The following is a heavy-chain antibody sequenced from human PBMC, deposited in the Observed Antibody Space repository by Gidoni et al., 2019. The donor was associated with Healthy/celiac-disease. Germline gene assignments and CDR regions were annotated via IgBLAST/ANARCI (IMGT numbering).Heavy chain of an antibody. V-gene: IGHV3-74*01. Sequence: EVQLVESGGGLVQPGGSLRPSCAASGFSFSTYWLHWVRQVPGEGLFWVSRINDDGTGTAYADSAKGRFTISRDNAKNTLYLQMNSLRAEDTAIYYCARDPPGADTWDSFDYWGQGTLVSVSS. CDR1: GFSFSTYW. CDR3: ARDPPGADTWDSFDY. J-gene: IGHJ4*02. D-gene: IGHD1-26*01. CDR2: INDDGTGT.